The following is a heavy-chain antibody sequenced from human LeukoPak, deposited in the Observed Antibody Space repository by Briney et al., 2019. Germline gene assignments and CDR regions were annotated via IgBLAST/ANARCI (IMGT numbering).Heavy chain of an antibody. Sequence: GASVKVSCKASGYTFTGCYMHWVRQAPGQGLEWMGRINPNSGGTNYAQKFQGRVTMTRDTSISTAYMELSSLRSDDTAVYYCAREQPADNYYGMDVWGQGTTVTVSS. D-gene: IGHD2-2*01. CDR1: GYTFTGCY. CDR3: AREQPADNYYGMDV. V-gene: IGHV1-2*06. J-gene: IGHJ6*02. CDR2: INPNSGGT.